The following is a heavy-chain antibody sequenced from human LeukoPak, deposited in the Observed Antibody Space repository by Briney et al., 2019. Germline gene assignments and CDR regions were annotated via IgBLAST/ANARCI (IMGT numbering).Heavy chain of an antibody. J-gene: IGHJ4*02. CDR2: IYYSGSS. D-gene: IGHD3-22*01. Sequence: PSETLSLTCTVSGGSISSYYWSWIRQPPGKGLEWVGYIYYSGSSNYNPSLTRRVTISVDTSKTQFSLKLSSVTAADTAVYYCARTTYYYDRSGYSYYFDYWGQGTLVTVSS. CDR1: GGSISSYY. V-gene: IGHV4-59*01. CDR3: ARTTYYYDRSGYSYYFDY.